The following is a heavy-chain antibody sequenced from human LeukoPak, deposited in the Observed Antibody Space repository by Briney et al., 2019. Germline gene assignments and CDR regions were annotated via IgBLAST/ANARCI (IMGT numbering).Heavy chain of an antibody. V-gene: IGHV4-4*02. Sequence: PSETLSLTCTVSGESIRSSNWWSWVRQPPGKGLEWIGEIYHSGTTNYNPSLKSRVTISFATSTNQFFLDLSPVTAADAAVYYCSNKVYCSTTSCHPAGYWGLGSLVTVSS. CDR2: IYHSGTT. CDR1: GESIRSSNW. J-gene: IGHJ4*02. D-gene: IGHD2-2*01. CDR3: SNKVYCSTTSCHPAGY.